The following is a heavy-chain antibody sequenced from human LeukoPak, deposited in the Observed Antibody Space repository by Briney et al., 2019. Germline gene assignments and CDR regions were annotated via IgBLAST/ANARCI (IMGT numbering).Heavy chain of an antibody. CDR3: ARDQYNWNYHGCAFDI. V-gene: IGHV3-48*01. CDR1: GFSFSSSI. D-gene: IGHD1-7*01. J-gene: IGHJ3*02. Sequence: PGGSLRLSCAGSGFSFSSSIMNWVRQAPGKGLEWIAYISASSGTIYYADSVKGRFTISRDNAKNSLYLQMNSLRAEDTAVYYCARDQYNWNYHGCAFDIWGQGTMVTVSS. CDR2: ISASSGTI.